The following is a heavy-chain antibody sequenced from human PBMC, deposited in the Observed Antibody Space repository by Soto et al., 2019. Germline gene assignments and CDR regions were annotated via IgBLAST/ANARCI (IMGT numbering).Heavy chain of an antibody. CDR1: GFTVSSHY. CDR3: ARSGRDGYNYPFDY. J-gene: IGHJ4*02. Sequence: VQLVETGGGLIQPGGSLRLSCAASGFTVSSHYMSWVRQAPGKGLEWVSVIYSGGNTYYADSAKGRFTISRDNSKNTLYLQMNSLRAEDTAVYYCARSGRDGYNYPFDYWGQGTLVTVSS. V-gene: IGHV3-53*05. CDR2: IYSGGNT. D-gene: IGHD5-12*01.